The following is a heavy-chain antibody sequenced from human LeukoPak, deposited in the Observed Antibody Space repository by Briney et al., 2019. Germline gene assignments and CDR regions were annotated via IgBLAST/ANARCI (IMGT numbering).Heavy chain of an antibody. CDR3: AREGYDYGDNDFDC. D-gene: IGHD4-17*01. CDR1: GYTFTSYA. J-gene: IGHJ4*02. Sequence: GASVKVSCKASGYTFTSYAMNWVRQAPGQGLEWMGWINTNTGNPTYAQGFTGRFVFSLDTSVSTAYLQISSLKAEDTAVYYCAREGYDYGDNDFDCWGQGTLVTVSS. V-gene: IGHV7-4-1*02. CDR2: INTNTGNP.